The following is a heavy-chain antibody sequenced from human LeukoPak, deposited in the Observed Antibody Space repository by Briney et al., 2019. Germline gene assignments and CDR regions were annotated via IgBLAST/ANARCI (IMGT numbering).Heavy chain of an antibody. Sequence: GGSLRLSCAASGFTFSGYSMNWVRQAPGKGLEWVSAISGSGGSTYYADSVKGRFTISRDNSKNTLYLQMNSLRAEDTAVYYCTTSPVPGIDYWGQGIQVTVSS. J-gene: IGHJ4*02. CDR1: GFTFSGYS. V-gene: IGHV3-23*01. D-gene: IGHD6-19*01. CDR3: TTSPVPGIDY. CDR2: ISGSGGST.